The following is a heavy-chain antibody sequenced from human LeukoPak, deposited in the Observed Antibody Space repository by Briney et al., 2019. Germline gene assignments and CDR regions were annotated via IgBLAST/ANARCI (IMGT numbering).Heavy chain of an antibody. CDR2: IKQDGSDK. CDR3: ARVASRGYCSSTSCFLFDY. CDR1: GFTFSSYW. D-gene: IGHD2-2*01. V-gene: IGHV3-7*01. J-gene: IGHJ4*02. Sequence: GGSLRLSCAASGFTFSSYWMSWVRQAPGKGLEWVANIKQDGSDKYYVDSVKGRFTISRDNAKNSLYLQMNRLTAEDTALYYCARVASRGYCSSTSCFLFDYWGQGTLVAVSS.